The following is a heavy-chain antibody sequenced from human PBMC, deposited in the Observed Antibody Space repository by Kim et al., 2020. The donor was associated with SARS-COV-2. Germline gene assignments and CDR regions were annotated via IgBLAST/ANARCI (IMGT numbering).Heavy chain of an antibody. CDR1: GFTFSSYG. D-gene: IGHD5-12*01. CDR3: AREGRRGPWHYFDY. V-gene: IGHV3-33*01. Sequence: GGSLRLSCAASGFTFSSYGMHWVRQAPGKGLEWVAVIWYDGSNKYYADSVKGRFTISRDNSKNTLYLQMNSLRAEDTAVYYCAREGRRGPWHYFDYWGQGTLVTVSS. J-gene: IGHJ4*02. CDR2: IWYDGSNK.